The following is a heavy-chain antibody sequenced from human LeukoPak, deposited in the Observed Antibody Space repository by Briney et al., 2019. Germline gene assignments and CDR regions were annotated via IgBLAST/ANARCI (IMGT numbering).Heavy chain of an antibody. CDR2: INHSGST. CDR1: GGSFSGYY. J-gene: IGHJ4*02. CDR3: ARGSGRSSLYYFDY. D-gene: IGHD6-6*01. V-gene: IGHV4-34*01. Sequence: PSETLSLTCAVDGGSFSGYYWSWIRQPPGKGLEWIGEINHSGSTNYNPSLKSRVTISVDTSKNQFSLKLSSVTAADTAVYYCARGSGRSSLYYFDYWGQGTLVTVSS.